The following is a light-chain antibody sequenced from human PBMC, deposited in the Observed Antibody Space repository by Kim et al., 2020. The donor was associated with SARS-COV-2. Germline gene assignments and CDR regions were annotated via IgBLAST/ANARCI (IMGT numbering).Light chain of an antibody. CDR1: SSDVGSYNL. CDR3: CSYAGSSTFRV. CDR2: EGS. Sequence: QSITISCTGTSSDVGSYNLVSWYQQHPGKAPKLMIYEGSKRPSGVSNRFSGSKSGNTASLTISGLQAEDEADYYCCSYAGSSTFRVFGGGTQLTVL. V-gene: IGLV2-23*03. J-gene: IGLJ3*02.